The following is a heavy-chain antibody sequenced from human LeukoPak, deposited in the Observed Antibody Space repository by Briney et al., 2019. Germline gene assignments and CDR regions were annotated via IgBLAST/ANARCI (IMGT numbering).Heavy chain of an antibody. CDR2: IMGRDGTT. J-gene: IGHJ5*02. CDR1: GFTFSTYD. Sequence: QSGGSLRLSCAASGFTFSTYDMSWVRQVAGKGLEWVSCIMGRDGTTHYADPVRGRFTISRDNSKNTLYLQMNSLKVEDTARYYCTKGAWLDDWGQGTLVTVSS. CDR3: TKGAWLDD. V-gene: IGHV3-23*01.